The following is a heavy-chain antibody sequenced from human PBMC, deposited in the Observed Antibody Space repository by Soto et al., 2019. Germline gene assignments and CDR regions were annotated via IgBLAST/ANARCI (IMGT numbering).Heavy chain of an antibody. Sequence: GGSLRLSCAASGFTFSSYAMSWVRQAPGKGLEWVSAISGSGGSTYYADSVKGRFTISRDNSKNTLYLQMNSLRAEDTAVYYCAKCLFPHCTNGVCYKASAYYMDVWGKGTTVTVSS. CDR3: AKCLFPHCTNGVCYKASAYYMDV. D-gene: IGHD2-8*01. V-gene: IGHV3-23*01. CDR1: GFTFSSYA. CDR2: ISGSGGST. J-gene: IGHJ6*03.